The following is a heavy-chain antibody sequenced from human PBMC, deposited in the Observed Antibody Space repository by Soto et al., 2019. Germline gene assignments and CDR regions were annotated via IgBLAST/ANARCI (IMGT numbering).Heavy chain of an antibody. CDR3: AREVSESSGYYFDY. J-gene: IGHJ4*02. CDR1: GFTFSSYA. V-gene: IGHV3-30-3*01. Sequence: GGSLRLSCAASGFTFSSYAMHWVRQAPGKGLEWVAVISYDGSNKYYADSVKGRFTISRDNSKNTLYLQMNSLRAEDTAVYYCAREVSESSGYYFDYWGQGTLVTVSS. CDR2: ISYDGSNK. D-gene: IGHD3-22*01.